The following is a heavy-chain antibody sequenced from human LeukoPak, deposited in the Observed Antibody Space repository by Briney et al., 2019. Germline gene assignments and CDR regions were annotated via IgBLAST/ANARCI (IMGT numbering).Heavy chain of an antibody. CDR2: IYYSGST. Sequence: SETLSLTCTVSGGSISSGGYYWSWIRQHPGKGLEWIGYIYYSGSTYYNPSLKSRVTISVDTSKNQFSLKLSSVTAADTAVYYCARCGEPSSPCYFDYWGQGTLVTVSS. J-gene: IGHJ4*02. D-gene: IGHD1-14*01. CDR1: GGSISSGGYY. CDR3: ARCGEPSSPCYFDY. V-gene: IGHV4-31*03.